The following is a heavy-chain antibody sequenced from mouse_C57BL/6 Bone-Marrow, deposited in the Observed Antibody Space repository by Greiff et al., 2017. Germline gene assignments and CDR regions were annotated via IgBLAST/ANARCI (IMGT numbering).Heavy chain of an antibody. CDR2: INPSSGYT. J-gene: IGHJ2*01. V-gene: IGHV1-4*01. CDR1: GYTFTSYT. Sequence: QVQLKESGAELARPGASVKMSCKASGYTFTSYTMHWVKQRPGQGLEWIGYINPSSGYTKYNQKFKDKATLTADKSSSTAYMQLSSLTSEDSAVYYCARSDVGDYFDYWGQGTTLTVSS. CDR3: ARSDVGDYFDY.